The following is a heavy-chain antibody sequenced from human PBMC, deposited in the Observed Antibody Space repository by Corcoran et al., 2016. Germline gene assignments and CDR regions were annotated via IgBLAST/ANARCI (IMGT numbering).Heavy chain of an antibody. D-gene: IGHD6-6*01. CDR3: ARGRWSSSSVLCYLDS. CDR1: GYPFTKYA. CDR2: IDANNGRT. J-gene: IGHJ4*02. Sequence: QVSLVQSGAEVKTPGASVKVSCKASGYPFTKYAVHWVRQAPGQRLAWMAWIDANNGRTKYSQKFQDRVTITWVTPAHTAYMDFYSLRSEDTAGYYCARGRWSSSSVLCYLDSWGQVTLVTVSS. V-gene: IGHV1-3*01.